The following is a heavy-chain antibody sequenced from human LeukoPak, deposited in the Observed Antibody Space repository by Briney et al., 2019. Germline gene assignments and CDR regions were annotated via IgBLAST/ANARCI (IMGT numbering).Heavy chain of an antibody. D-gene: IGHD2-15*01. V-gene: IGHV7-4-1*02. J-gene: IGHJ4*02. CDR1: GYTFTGYY. Sequence: ASVKVSCKASGYTFTGYYMHWVRRAPGQGLEWMGWINTNTGNPTYAQGFTGRFVFSLDTSVSTAYLQISSLKAEDTAVYYCARDGILWGGSGGSCLGYWGQGTLVTVSS. CDR2: INTNTGNP. CDR3: ARDGILWGGSGGSCLGY.